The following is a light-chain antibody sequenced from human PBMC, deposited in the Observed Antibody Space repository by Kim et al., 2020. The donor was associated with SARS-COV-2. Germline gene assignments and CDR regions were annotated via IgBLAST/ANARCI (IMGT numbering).Light chain of an antibody. CDR1: SLRGNY. Sequence: SSELTQDPAVSVALGQTVRITCQGDSLRGNYASWYQQKPGQAPVLVIYGKNNRPSGIPDRFSGSSSGNTASLTITGAQAEDEADYYCNSRDSSGNHWVFGGGTKLTVL. CDR2: GKN. CDR3: NSRDSSGNHWV. J-gene: IGLJ3*02. V-gene: IGLV3-19*01.